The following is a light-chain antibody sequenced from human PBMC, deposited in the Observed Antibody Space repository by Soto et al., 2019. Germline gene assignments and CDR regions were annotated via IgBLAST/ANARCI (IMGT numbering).Light chain of an antibody. CDR3: QQYNNWPLT. V-gene: IGKV3-15*01. CDR2: GAS. Sequence: TQSQGTLSLSPGERATLSCRASQSVSSNFLAWYQEKPGQAPRLLIYGASTRATGIPARFSGSGSGTEFTLTISSLQSEDFAVYYCQQYNNWPLTFGGGTKVDIK. CDR1: QSVSSN. J-gene: IGKJ4*01.